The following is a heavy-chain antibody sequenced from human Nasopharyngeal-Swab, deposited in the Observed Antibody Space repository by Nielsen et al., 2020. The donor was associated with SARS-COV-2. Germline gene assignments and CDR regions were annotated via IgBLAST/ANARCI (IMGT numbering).Heavy chain of an antibody. D-gene: IGHD3-22*01. CDR1: GFTFNSHG. J-gene: IGHJ6*02. CDR3: ARDRDPPLDYDSSGYYYYYYGMDV. Sequence: GESLKISCAASGFTFNSHGMHWVRQAPGKGLEWVAVISFDGSKKYYADSVKGRFTISRDNSKNTLYLQMNSLRAEDTAVYYCARDRDPPLDYDSSGYYYYYYGMDVWGQGTTVTVSS. V-gene: IGHV3-30*03. CDR2: ISFDGSKK.